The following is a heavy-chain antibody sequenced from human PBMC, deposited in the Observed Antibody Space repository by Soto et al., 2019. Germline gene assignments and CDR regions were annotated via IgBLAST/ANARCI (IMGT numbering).Heavy chain of an antibody. D-gene: IGHD1-26*01. CDR3: ARWDQVGATMYYYYGMDV. CDR2: IKQDGSEK. CDR1: GFTFSSYW. J-gene: IGHJ6*02. V-gene: IGHV3-7*01. Sequence: GGSLRLSCAASGFTFSSYWMSWVRQAPGKGLEWVANIKQDGSEKYYVDSVKGRFTISRDNAKNSLYLQMNSLRAEDTAVYYCARWDQVGATMYYYYGMDVWGQGTTVTVSS.